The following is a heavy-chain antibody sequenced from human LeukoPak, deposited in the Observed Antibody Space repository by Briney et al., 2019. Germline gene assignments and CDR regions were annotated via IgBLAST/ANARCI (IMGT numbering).Heavy chain of an antibody. D-gene: IGHD4-17*01. Sequence: GGSLRLSCAASGFTFSSYEMNWVRQAPGKGLEWVSYISSSGSTIYYADSVKGRFTISRDNAKNSLYLQMNSLRAEDTAVYYCARDSEPNGDYVGYFGYWGQGTLVTVSS. J-gene: IGHJ4*02. CDR2: ISSSGSTI. CDR3: ARDSEPNGDYVGYFGY. V-gene: IGHV3-48*03. CDR1: GFTFSSYE.